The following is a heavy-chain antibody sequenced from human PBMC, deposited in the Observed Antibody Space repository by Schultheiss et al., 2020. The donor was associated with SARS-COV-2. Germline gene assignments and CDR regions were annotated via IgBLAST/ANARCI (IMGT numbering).Heavy chain of an antibody. Sequence: GESLKISCAASGFTFSSYSMNWVRQAPGKGLEWVSSISSSGSTIYYADSVKGRFTISRDNAKNSLYLQMNSLRAEDTAVYYCARGGTNFDYWGQGTLVTVSS. J-gene: IGHJ4*02. V-gene: IGHV3-21*04. CDR2: ISSSGSTI. CDR1: GFTFSSYS. CDR3: ARGGTNFDY.